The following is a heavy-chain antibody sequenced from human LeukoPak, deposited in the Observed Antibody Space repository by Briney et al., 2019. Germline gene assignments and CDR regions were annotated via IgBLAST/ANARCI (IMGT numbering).Heavy chain of an antibody. J-gene: IGHJ6*03. Sequence: PGGSLRHSCAASGFPFSSYGMHWVRQAPGKGLVWVAYIWYDGSNKCYAESVKGRFTISRDNSKNTLYLQMNSLRAEDTAVYYCARERDYYDSSARHSDYYMDVWGKGTTVTVSS. D-gene: IGHD3-22*01. V-gene: IGHV3-33*01. CDR1: GFPFSSYG. CDR2: IWYDGSNK. CDR3: ARERDYYDSSARHSDYYMDV.